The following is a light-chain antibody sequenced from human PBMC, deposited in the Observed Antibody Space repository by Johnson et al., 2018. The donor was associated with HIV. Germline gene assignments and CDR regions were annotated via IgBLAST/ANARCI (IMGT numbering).Light chain of an antibody. CDR1: SSNIRNNY. CDR3: GTWDNSLNAGGG. J-gene: IGLJ1*01. V-gene: IGLV1-51*02. CDR2: ENN. Sequence: QSVLTQPPSVSAAPGQKVTISCSGTSSNIRNNYVSWYQQLPGTAPKLLIYENNKRPSGIPDRFSGSKSGTSATLAITGLQTGDEADYYCGTWDNSLNAGGGLGAGTKVTVL.